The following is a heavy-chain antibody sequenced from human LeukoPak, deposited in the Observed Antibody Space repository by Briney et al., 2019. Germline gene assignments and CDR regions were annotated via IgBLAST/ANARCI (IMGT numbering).Heavy chain of an antibody. Sequence: SETLSLNCTVSGCSISSYYWSWNRQPPGQGLEWFGYIYYSGSTNYNPSLKSRVTISADTSKNQFSLKLSSVTAADTAVYYCAREGDSSGYYAFDAFDIWGQGTMVTVSS. CDR1: GCSISSYY. CDR2: IYYSGST. D-gene: IGHD3-22*01. CDR3: AREGDSSGYYAFDAFDI. V-gene: IGHV4-59*12. J-gene: IGHJ3*02.